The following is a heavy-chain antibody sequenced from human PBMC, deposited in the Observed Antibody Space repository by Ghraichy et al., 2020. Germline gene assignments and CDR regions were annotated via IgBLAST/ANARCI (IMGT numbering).Heavy chain of an antibody. D-gene: IGHD6-13*01. V-gene: IGHV1-8*01. J-gene: IGHJ6*02. Sequence: KVSCKASGYTFTSYDINWVRQATGQGLEWMGWMNPNSGNTGYAQKFQGRVTMTRNTSISTAYMELSSLRSEDTAVYYCAKGIAAAVGYGMDVWGQGTTVTVSS. CDR3: AKGIAAAVGYGMDV. CDR1: GYTFTSYD. CDR2: MNPNSGNT.